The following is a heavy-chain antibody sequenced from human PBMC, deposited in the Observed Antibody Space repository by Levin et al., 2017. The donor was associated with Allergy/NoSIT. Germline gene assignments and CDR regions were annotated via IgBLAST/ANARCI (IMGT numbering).Heavy chain of an antibody. D-gene: IGHD6-6*01. Sequence: ASVKVSCKASGYTFNSFGISWVRQAPGQGLEWMGWISAYNGHTNYAQKLQGRVTMTTDIFTTTAYMELRSLRSDDTAVYYCARGLSIARHWGQGTLVTVSS. CDR3: ARGLSIARH. CDR2: ISAYNGHT. J-gene: IGHJ4*02. V-gene: IGHV1-18*01. CDR1: GYTFNSFG.